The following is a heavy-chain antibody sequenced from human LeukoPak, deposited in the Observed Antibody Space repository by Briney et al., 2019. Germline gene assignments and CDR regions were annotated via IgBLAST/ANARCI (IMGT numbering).Heavy chain of an antibody. CDR3: ARHGSSWTYFDY. CDR1: GGSISSYY. J-gene: IGHJ4*02. D-gene: IGHD6-13*01. V-gene: IGHV4-59*08. Sequence: SETLSLTCTVSGGSISSYYWSWIRQPPGKGLEWIGYIYYSGSTNYNPSLKSRVTISADTSKNQFSLKLSSVTAADTAVYYCARHGSSWTYFDYWGQGTLVTVSS. CDR2: IYYSGST.